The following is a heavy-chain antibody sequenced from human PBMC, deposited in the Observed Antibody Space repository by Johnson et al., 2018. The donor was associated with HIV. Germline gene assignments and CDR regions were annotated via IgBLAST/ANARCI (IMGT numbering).Heavy chain of an antibody. Sequence: QVLLVESGGGVVQPGRSLRLSCAASGFTFSSYGMHWVRQAPGKGLEWVALISYDGSNKYYADSVKGRFTISRDNSKNSLYLQMTSPRAEDTAVYYCATFGGGSFHAFDIWGQGTMVTVSS. CDR3: ATFGGGSFHAFDI. V-gene: IGHV3-30*03. J-gene: IGHJ3*02. D-gene: IGHD1-26*01. CDR2: ISYDGSNK. CDR1: GFTFSSYG.